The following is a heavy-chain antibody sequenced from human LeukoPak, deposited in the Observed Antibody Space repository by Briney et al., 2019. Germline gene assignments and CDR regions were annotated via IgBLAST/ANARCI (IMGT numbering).Heavy chain of an antibody. CDR1: GGSISSSSYY. D-gene: IGHD6-19*01. J-gene: IGHJ4*02. Sequence: PSETLSLTCTVSGGSISSSSYYWGWIRQPPGKGLEWIGSIYYSGSAYYNPSLKSRVTIPVDTSKNQFSLKLSSVTAADTAVYYCARHGSYSSGWYPYYFDYWGQGTLVTVSS. V-gene: IGHV4-39*01. CDR3: ARHGSYSSGWYPYYFDY. CDR2: IYYSGSA.